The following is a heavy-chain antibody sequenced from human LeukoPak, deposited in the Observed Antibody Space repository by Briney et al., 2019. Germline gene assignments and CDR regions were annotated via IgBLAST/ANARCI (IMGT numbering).Heavy chain of an antibody. D-gene: IGHD3-16*01. J-gene: IGHJ4*02. Sequence: SETLSLTCAVYGGSFSGYYWSWIRQPPGKGLEWIGEINHSGSTNYNPSLKSRVTISVDTSKNQFSLKLSSVTAADTAVYYCARTRDYRAGGYFDYWAREPWSPSPQ. CDR1: GGSFSGYY. CDR3: ARTRDYRAGGYFDY. V-gene: IGHV4-34*01. CDR2: INHSGST.